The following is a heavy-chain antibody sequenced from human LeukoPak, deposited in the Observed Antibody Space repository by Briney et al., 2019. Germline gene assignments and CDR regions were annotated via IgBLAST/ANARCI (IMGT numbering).Heavy chain of an antibody. V-gene: IGHV4-31*03. J-gene: IGHJ3*02. Sequence: SQTLSLTCTVSGGSISSGGYYWSWIRQHAGKGLEWIGYIYYSGSTYYNPSLKSRVTISVDTSKNQFSLKLSSVTAADTAVYYCARDRAGHREGDDFDIWGQGTMVTVSS. CDR1: GGSISSGGYY. CDR2: IYYSGST. CDR3: ARDRAGHREGDDFDI.